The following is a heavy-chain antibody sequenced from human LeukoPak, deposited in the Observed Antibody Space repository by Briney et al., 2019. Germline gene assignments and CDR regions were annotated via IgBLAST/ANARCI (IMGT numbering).Heavy chain of an antibody. CDR1: GGSISSSGHY. CDR2: IYSNGNT. Sequence: SETLSLTCPVSGGSISSSGHYWGWIRQSPEKALDWIGSIYSNGNTYYNPSVKSRVTISVDTSKNQFSLKLTSVTAAETAVYYCARSATVTTGYFDYWGQGALVTVSS. CDR3: ARSATVTTGYFDY. D-gene: IGHD4-17*01. J-gene: IGHJ4*02. V-gene: IGHV4-39*07.